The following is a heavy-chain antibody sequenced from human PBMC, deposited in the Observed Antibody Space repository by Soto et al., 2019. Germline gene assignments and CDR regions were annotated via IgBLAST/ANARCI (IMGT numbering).Heavy chain of an antibody. CDR1: GYTFTGHY. CDR3: GRGRSGQIVVFY. D-gene: IGHD5-12*01. V-gene: IGHV1-2*02. J-gene: IGHJ4*02. CDR2: IGPESGAT. Sequence: GASVKVSCKASGYTFTGHYIPWVRQAPEQGPEWMGEIGPESGATRYAQKFQGRVTMTRDMSINTVYMELNSLSPDDTAVYYCGRGRSGQIVVFYWGQGTPVNVSS.